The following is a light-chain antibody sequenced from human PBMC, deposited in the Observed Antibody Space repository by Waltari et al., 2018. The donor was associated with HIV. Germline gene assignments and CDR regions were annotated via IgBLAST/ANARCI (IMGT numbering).Light chain of an antibody. CDR1: QSIFYSSRNANY. V-gene: IGKV4-1*01. J-gene: IGKJ1*01. Sequence: DIVMTQSPHSLALSLGERATINCKSSQSIFYSSRNANYLAWYKQKPGQSPKLLIYWASSRASGVPDRFSGSGSRTDFTLSTSSLQSEDVAVYFCQQYYSTPPTFGQGTRVEIK. CDR2: WAS. CDR3: QQYYSTPPT.